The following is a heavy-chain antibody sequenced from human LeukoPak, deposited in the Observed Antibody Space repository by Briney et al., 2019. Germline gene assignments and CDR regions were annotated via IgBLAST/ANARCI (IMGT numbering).Heavy chain of an antibody. V-gene: IGHV5-51*01. CDR3: ARPLNWGSGSMAFDI. J-gene: IGHJ3*02. Sequence: GESLKISCKASAYSFANYWIAWVRQMPGKGLEWMGIIYPGDSDTRYSPSFQGQVTISADKSVSTAYLEWSSLRASDSAMYYCARPLNWGSGSMAFDIWGPGTMVTVSS. D-gene: IGHD3-16*01. CDR1: AYSFANYW. CDR2: IYPGDSDT.